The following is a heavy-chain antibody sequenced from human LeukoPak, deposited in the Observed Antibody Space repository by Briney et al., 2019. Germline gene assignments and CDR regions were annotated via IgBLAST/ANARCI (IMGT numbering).Heavy chain of an antibody. V-gene: IGHV3-23*01. Sequence: GGSLRLSCAASGFTFSSSAMSWVRQAPGKGLEWVSAISNNGGSTYYADSVQGRFTISRDNSKSTLCLQMNSLRAEDTAVYYCEKVGTRSSGMDYWGQGTLVTVSS. CDR2: ISNNGGST. D-gene: IGHD3-22*01. CDR3: EKVGTRSSGMDY. CDR1: GFTFSSSA. J-gene: IGHJ4*02.